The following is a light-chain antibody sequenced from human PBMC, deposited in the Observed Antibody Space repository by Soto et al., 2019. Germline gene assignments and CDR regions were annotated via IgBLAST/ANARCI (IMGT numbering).Light chain of an antibody. CDR1: QTVSNNF. CDR2: GAS. V-gene: IGKV3-20*01. CDR3: RQYGRSLEFA. J-gene: IGKJ4*01. Sequence: IVLTQSPGTLYLSPGERATLSCRASQTVSNNFLAWYQEKPGRGPRLLIYGASTRATGVPDRFSGSGSGTDFTLTISRLDPEDFAVYYCRQYGRSLEFAVGGGTKVEIK.